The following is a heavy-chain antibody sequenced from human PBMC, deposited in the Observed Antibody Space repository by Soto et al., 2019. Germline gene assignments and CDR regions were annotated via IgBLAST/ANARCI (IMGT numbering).Heavy chain of an antibody. CDR3: ARVKQQLRYNRFDP. CDR1: GGSISSYY. CDR2: IYYSGST. Sequence: QVQLQESSPGLVKPSETLSLTCTVSGGSISSYYWSWIRQPPGKGLEWIGYIYYSGSTNYNPSLKSRVTISVDTSKNQFSLKLSSVTAADTAVYYCARVKQQLRYNRFDPWGQGTLVTVPS. V-gene: IGHV4-59*01. D-gene: IGHD6-13*01. J-gene: IGHJ5*02.